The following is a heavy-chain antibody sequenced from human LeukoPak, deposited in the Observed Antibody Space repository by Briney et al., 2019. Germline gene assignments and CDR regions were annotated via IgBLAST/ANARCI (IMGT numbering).Heavy chain of an antibody. D-gene: IGHD3-10*01. CDR3: ARWSYGFGELASPFDY. V-gene: IGHV3-30-3*01. Sequence: GGSLRLSCAASGFTFRSYAMHWVRQAPGKGLEWVAVISYDGSNKYYADSVKGRFTISRDNSKNTLYLQMNSLRAEDTAVYYCARWSYGFGELASPFDYWGQGTLVTVSS. J-gene: IGHJ4*02. CDR2: ISYDGSNK. CDR1: GFTFRSYA.